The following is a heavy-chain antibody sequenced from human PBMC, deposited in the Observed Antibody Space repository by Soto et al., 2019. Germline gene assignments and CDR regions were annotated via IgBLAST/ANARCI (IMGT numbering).Heavy chain of an antibody. D-gene: IGHD1-26*01. CDR1: GFTFSSYG. V-gene: IGHV3-30*18. CDR3: AKDVVVGATAGLGDYYYYYGMDV. Sequence: QVQLVESGGGVVQPGRSLRLSCAASGFTFSSYGMHWVRQAPGKGLEWVAVISYDGSNQYYADSVKGRFTISRDNSKNTLYLQMNSLRAEDTAVYNCAKDVVVGATAGLGDYYYYYGMDVWGQGTTVTVSS. CDR2: ISYDGSNQ. J-gene: IGHJ6*02.